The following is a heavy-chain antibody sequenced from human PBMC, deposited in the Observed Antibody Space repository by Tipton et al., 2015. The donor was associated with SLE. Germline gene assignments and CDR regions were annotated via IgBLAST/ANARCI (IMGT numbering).Heavy chain of an antibody. Sequence: LRLSCTVSGGSVSSGSYYWSWIRQPPGKGLEWIGYIYHSGGTNHSPSLRSRLTTSVDTSKNQFSLRLSSVTAADTAVYYCARDRVPYSSGCFDIWGQGKMVTVSS. J-gene: IGHJ3*02. CDR3: ARDRVPYSSGCFDI. CDR2: IYHSGGT. D-gene: IGHD6-19*01. CDR1: GGSVSSGSYY. V-gene: IGHV4-61*01.